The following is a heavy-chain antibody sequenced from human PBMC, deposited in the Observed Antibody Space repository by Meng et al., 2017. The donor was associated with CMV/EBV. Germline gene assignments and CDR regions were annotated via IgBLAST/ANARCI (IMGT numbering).Heavy chain of an antibody. Sequence: VQLVQFGAGVKRRGASVKVSCKASGYTFASYGSSWVGRAPGQGLEWMGWISAYNGNTNYAQKLQGRVTMTTDTSTSTAYMELRSLRSDDTAVYYCARVGGGNWFDPWGQGTLVTVSS. D-gene: IGHD3-16*01. CDR1: GYTFASYG. CDR3: ARVGGGNWFDP. V-gene: IGHV1-18*01. J-gene: IGHJ5*02. CDR2: ISAYNGNT.